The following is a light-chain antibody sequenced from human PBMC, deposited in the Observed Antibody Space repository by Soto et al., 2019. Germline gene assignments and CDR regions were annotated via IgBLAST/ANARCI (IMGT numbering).Light chain of an antibody. CDR2: GAS. CDR3: QQYDTWPRT. V-gene: IGKV3-15*01. Sequence: EIVLTQSPATLSLSPGERATLSCRASQSVSSYLAWYQQKPGQAPRLLIYGASTRATGIPARFTASGSGTEFTLSISSLQSDDLGVYYCQQYDTWPRTVGQGPKVEIK. CDR1: QSVSSY. J-gene: IGKJ1*01.